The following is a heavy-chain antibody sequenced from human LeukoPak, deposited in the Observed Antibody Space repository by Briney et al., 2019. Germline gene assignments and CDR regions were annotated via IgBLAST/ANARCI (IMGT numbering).Heavy chain of an antibody. CDR3: VTYRQVMLPFEA. CDR1: GFTFSNYG. V-gene: IGHV3-NL1*01. Sequence: PGGSLRLSCAASGFTFSNYGMLWVRQPRGKGLEWVSSIFPSGGEIHYADSVRGRFTISRDNSKSTLSLQMNSLRAEDTAIYYCVTYRQVMLPFEAWGQGTLVTVSS. D-gene: IGHD5-18*01. J-gene: IGHJ5*02. CDR2: IFPSGGEI.